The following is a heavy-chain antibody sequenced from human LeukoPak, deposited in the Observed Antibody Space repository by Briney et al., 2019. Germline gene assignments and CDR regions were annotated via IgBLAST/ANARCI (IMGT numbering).Heavy chain of an antibody. V-gene: IGHV3-48*02. D-gene: IGHD3-22*01. CDR3: ARSGDSGGYYYARHAFDI. Sequence: PGGSLRLSCAASGFTFSSYSMNWVRQAPGKGLEWVSYISSSSSTIYYADSVKGRFTISRDNAKNSLYLQMNSLRDEDTAVYYCARSGDSGGYYYARHAFDIWGQGTMVTVSS. CDR2: ISSSSSTI. CDR1: GFTFSSYS. J-gene: IGHJ3*02.